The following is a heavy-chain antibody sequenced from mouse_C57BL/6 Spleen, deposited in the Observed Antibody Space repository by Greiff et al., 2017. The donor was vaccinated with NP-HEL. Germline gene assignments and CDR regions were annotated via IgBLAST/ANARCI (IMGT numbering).Heavy chain of an antibody. V-gene: IGHV1-81*01. CDR3: AREGDYGSSYGYFDY. D-gene: IGHD1-1*01. J-gene: IGHJ2*01. CDR2: IYPRSGNT. Sequence: VQLQQSGAELARPGASVKLSCKASGYTFTSYGISWVKQRTGQGLEWIGEIYPRSGNTYYNEKFKGKATLTADKSSSTAYMELRSLTSEDSAVYFCAREGDYGSSYGYFDYWGQGTTLTVSS. CDR1: GYTFTSYG.